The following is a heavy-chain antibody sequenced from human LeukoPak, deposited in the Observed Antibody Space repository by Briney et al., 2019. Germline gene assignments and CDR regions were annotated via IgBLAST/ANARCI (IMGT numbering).Heavy chain of an antibody. Sequence: GGSLRLSCAASGFTFSSSGMHWVRQAPGKGLEWVAVIGHDGNHQDFVDSVKGRFTISRDNSKLYLQMNSLRTEDTAVYYCARDGNRWLEPLAYWGQGTLVTVSS. CDR3: ARDGNRWLEPLAY. D-gene: IGHD6-19*01. CDR1: GFTFSSSG. J-gene: IGHJ4*02. CDR2: IGHDGNHQ. V-gene: IGHV3-30*02.